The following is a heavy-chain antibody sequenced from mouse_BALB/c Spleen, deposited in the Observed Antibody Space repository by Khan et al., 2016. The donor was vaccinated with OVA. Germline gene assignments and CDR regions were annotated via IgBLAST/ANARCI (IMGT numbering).Heavy chain of an antibody. CDR3: ARGEAAFYRNDGDAMDS. D-gene: IGHD2-5*01. Sequence: QIQLVQSGPELKKPGETVRISCKASGYTFTTAGMQWVQKMPGKGLKWIGWINTHSGVPKYAEDFKGRFVFSLETSASTAYLQITNLKTEDTATYVRARGEAAFYRNDGDAMDSWGQGTSVTVSS. CDR2: INTHSGVP. CDR1: GYTFTTAG. V-gene: IGHV9-4*02. J-gene: IGHJ4*01.